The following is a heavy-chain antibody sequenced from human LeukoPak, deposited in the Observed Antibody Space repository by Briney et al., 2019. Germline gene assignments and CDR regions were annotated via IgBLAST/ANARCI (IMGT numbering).Heavy chain of an antibody. CDR3: ARGPMGNYVQRFDY. D-gene: IGHD1-7*01. CDR2: IKQDGSAK. J-gene: IGHJ4*02. CDR1: GFTFNRYW. Sequence: GGSLRLSCAASGFTFNRYWMSWVRQAPGKELQWVANIKQDGSAKYYVDSVKGRFTISRDNAKNSLYLQMNSLRAEDTAVYYCARGPMGNYVQRFDYWGQGTLVTVSS. V-gene: IGHV3-7*04.